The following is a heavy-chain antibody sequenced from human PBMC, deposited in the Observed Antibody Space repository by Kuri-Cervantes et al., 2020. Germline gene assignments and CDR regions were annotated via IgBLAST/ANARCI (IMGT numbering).Heavy chain of an antibody. V-gene: IGHV4-31*03. CDR2: IYYSGST. J-gene: IGHJ6*02. CDR3: ARADYYDSSGYYFYYGMDV. Sequence: SETLSLTCTDSGGSISSGGYYWSWIRQHPGKGLEWIGYIYYSGSTYYNPSLKSRVTISVDTSTNQFSLKLSSVTAADTAVYYCARADYYDSSGYYFYYGMDVWGQGTTVTVSS. D-gene: IGHD3-22*01. CDR1: GGSISSGGYY.